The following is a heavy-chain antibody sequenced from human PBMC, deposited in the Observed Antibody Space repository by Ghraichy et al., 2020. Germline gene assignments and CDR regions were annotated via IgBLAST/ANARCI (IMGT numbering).Heavy chain of an antibody. D-gene: IGHD6-19*01. J-gene: IGHJ4*02. CDR1: GDSVSSSGVS. CDR2: TYYTSRWNY. Sequence: SQTLSLTRAVSGDSVSSSGVSWTWIRQSPSRGLEWLGRTYYTSRWNYDYAVFVKSRIIVSPDTSRNQVSLQLNSVTPEDTAVYYCTRASVPMAGFDYWGQGALVTVSS. CDR3: TRASVPMAGFDY. V-gene: IGHV6-1*01.